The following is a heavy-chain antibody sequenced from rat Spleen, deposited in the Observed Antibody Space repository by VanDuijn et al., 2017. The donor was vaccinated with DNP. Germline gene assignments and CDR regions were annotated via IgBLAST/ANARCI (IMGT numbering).Heavy chain of an antibody. V-gene: IGHV10-5*01. Sequence: VQLVESGGGLVQPEESLKISCAASGFTFSDAAMYWVRQAPGKGLEWVARIRTKPSNYATFYADSVRGRFTISRDDSKTMVYLQMDNLKTEDTAIYYCAKGPNYGGYSDYFDYWGQGVMVTVSS. CDR3: AKGPNYGGYSDYFDY. D-gene: IGHD1-11*01. CDR1: GFTFSDAA. CDR2: IRTKPSNYAT. J-gene: IGHJ2*01.